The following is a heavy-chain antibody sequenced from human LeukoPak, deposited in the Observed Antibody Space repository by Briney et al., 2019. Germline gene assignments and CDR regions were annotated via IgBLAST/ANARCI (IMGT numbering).Heavy chain of an antibody. D-gene: IGHD2-8*02. V-gene: IGHV3-64*01. CDR2: ISSNGGST. J-gene: IGHJ1*01. Sequence: GRSLRLSCAASGFTFSSYAMHWVRQAPGKGLEYVSAISSNGGSTYYANSVKGRFTISRDNSKNMLYLQMGSLRAEDMAVYYCARDTGWTVLGYFQHWGQGTLVTVSS. CDR1: GFTFSSYA. CDR3: ARDTGWTVLGYFQH.